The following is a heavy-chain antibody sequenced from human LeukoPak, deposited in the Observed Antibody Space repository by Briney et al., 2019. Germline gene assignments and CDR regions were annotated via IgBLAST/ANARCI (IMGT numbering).Heavy chain of an antibody. Sequence: PGGSLRLSCAASGFTFSRYSMNWVRQAPGKGLVWVSVIYSGGHTYYADSVKCRFTISRHNSKNTLYLQMNSVTVEDTAVYYCARETSGSHWNWGQGTLVTVSS. CDR3: ARETSGSHWN. V-gene: IGHV3-66*01. CDR1: GFTFSRYS. CDR2: IYSGGHT. J-gene: IGHJ4*02. D-gene: IGHD1-26*01.